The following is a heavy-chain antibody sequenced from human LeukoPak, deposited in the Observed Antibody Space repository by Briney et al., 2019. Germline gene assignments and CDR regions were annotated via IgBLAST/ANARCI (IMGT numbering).Heavy chain of an antibody. J-gene: IGHJ4*02. CDR1: GFTFSSSW. Sequence: GGSLRLSCAASGFTFSSSWMHWVRQAPGKGLVWVSRINSDGSTTTYADSVKGRFTISRDNAKNSLYLQMNSLRAEDAAVYYCARDGPYSYDFDYWGQGTLVTVSS. CDR3: ARDGPYSYDFDY. D-gene: IGHD5-18*01. V-gene: IGHV3-74*01. CDR2: INSDGSTT.